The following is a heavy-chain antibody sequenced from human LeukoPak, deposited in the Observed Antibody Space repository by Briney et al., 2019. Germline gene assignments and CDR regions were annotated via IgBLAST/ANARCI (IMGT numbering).Heavy chain of an antibody. J-gene: IGHJ4*02. V-gene: IGHV4-59*01. CDR2: IYYSGST. Sequence: SETLSLTCTVSGGSISSYYWSWIRQPPGKGLEWIGYIYYSGSTNYNPSLKSRVTISVDTSKNQFSLKLSSVTAADTAVYYCASSGFGYCSSTSCYPTSFDYWGQGTLVTVSS. CDR3: ASSGFGYCSSTSCYPTSFDY. CDR1: GGSISSYY. D-gene: IGHD2-2*03.